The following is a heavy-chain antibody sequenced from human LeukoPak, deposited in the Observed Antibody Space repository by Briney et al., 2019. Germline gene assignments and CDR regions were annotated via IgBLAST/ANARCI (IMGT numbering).Heavy chain of an antibody. D-gene: IGHD1-26*01. Sequence: GGSLRLSCAASGFTFSTYWMSWVRQAPGKGLEWVANTNQNGGEKYYVDPVKGRFTVSRDNAKNSLYLQMNSLRVEDTAVYYCARDLVGASHVWGQGTMVTVSS. V-gene: IGHV3-7*01. CDR3: ARDLVGASHV. CDR1: GFTFSTYW. J-gene: IGHJ3*01. CDR2: TNQNGGEK.